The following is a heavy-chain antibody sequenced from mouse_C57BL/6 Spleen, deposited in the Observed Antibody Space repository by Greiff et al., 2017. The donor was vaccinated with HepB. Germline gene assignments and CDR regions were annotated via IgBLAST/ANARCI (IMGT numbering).Heavy chain of an antibody. D-gene: IGHD1-1*01. CDR3: ARAFITTVVATTYAMDY. CDR1: GYTFTSYW. J-gene: IGHJ4*01. V-gene: IGHV1-72*01. CDR2: IDPNRGGT. Sequence: LQESGAELVKPGASVKLSCKASGYTFTSYWMHWVKQRPGRGLEWIGRIDPNRGGTKYNEKFKSKATLTVDKPSSTAYMQLSSLTSEDSAVYYCARAFITTVVATTYAMDYWGQGTSVTVSS.